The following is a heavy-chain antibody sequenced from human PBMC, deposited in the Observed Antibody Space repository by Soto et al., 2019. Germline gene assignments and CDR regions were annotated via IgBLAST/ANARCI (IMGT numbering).Heavy chain of an antibody. CDR2: INPNNGAT. CDR3: ASYDPGAPFDP. V-gene: IGHV1-2*02. Sequence: QVQLAQSGAEVKKPGASVKVSCKAPRYIFTAYFMHWVRQAPGQGLEWMGWINPNNGATHYGLSFQGRVTIIRDTSTSTAYLDMSSLRTNDTAVYYCASYDPGAPFDPWGQGTLVSLSS. D-gene: IGHD5-12*01. J-gene: IGHJ5*02. CDR1: RYIFTAYF.